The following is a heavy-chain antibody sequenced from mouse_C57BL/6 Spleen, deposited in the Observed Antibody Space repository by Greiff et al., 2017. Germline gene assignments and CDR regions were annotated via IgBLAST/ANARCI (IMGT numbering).Heavy chain of an antibody. Sequence: VQLQQSGPELVKPGASVKISCKASGYSFTGYYMNWVKQSPEKSLEWIGEINPSTGGTTYNQKFKAKATLTVDKSSSTAYMQLKSLTSEDSAVYYCARNLYSNYAYFDYWGQGTTLTVSS. CDR1: GYSFTGYY. V-gene: IGHV1-42*01. D-gene: IGHD2-5*01. CDR2: INPSTGGT. J-gene: IGHJ2*01. CDR3: ARNLYSNYAYFDY.